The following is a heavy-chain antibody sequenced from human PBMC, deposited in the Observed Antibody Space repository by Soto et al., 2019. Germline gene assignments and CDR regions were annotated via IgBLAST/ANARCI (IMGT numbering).Heavy chain of an antibody. CDR1: GFTFSSYS. CDR3: ASYDSSGPGRP. J-gene: IGHJ5*02. D-gene: IGHD3-22*01. Sequence: GGSLRLSCAASGFTFSSYSMNWVRQAPGKGLEWVSSISSSSSYIYYADSVKGRFTISRDNAKNSLYLQMNSLRAEDTAVYYCASYDSSGPGRPWGQGTLVTVSS. CDR2: ISSSSSYI. V-gene: IGHV3-21*01.